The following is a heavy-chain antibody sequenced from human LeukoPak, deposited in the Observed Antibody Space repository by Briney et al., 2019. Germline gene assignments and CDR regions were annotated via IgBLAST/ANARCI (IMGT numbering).Heavy chain of an antibody. J-gene: IGHJ4*02. V-gene: IGHV4-34*01. CDR2: INHSGST. D-gene: IGHD5-24*01. CDR1: GGSFSGYY. CDR3: ARVGGTGRRWLQSDY. Sequence: PSEALSLTCAVYGGSFSGYYWSWLRQPPGKGLEWIGEINHSGSTNYNPSLKSRVTISVDTSKNQFSLKLSSVTAADTAVYYYARVGGTGRRWLQSDYWGQGTLVTVSS.